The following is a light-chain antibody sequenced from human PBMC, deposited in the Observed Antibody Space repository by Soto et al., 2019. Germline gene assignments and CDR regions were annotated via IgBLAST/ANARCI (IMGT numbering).Light chain of an antibody. Sequence: DIQMTQYPSSPSASVGDRVTITCRASQSISSYLNWYQQKPGKAPKLLIYAASSLQSGVPSRFSCSGSGTDFTLTISSLQPEDFATYYFQQSYITPRTVGQGTKVDIK. CDR3: QQSYITPRT. J-gene: IGKJ1*01. CDR2: AAS. V-gene: IGKV1-39*01. CDR1: QSISSY.